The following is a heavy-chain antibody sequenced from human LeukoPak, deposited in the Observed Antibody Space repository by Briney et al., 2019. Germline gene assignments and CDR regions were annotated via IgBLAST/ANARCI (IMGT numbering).Heavy chain of an antibody. Sequence: GGSLRLSCAASGFSFSNYAMNWVRQSPGEGLEWVSGISGGGVSTNYADSVKGRFTISRDNSKNTLYLQMNSLRAEDTAVYYCAKEGYDSTGYYPPDFDYWGQGTLVTVSS. CDR3: AKEGYDSTGYYPPDFDY. V-gene: IGHV3-23*01. CDR2: ISGGGVST. D-gene: IGHD3-22*01. CDR1: GFSFSNYA. J-gene: IGHJ4*02.